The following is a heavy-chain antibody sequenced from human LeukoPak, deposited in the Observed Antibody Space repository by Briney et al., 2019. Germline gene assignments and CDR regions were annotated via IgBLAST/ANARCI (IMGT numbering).Heavy chain of an antibody. Sequence: GASVKVSCKASGGTFSSYTISWVRQTPGQGLEWMGRIIPILGIANYAQKFQGRVTITADKSTSTAYMELSSLRSEDTAVYYWARQRLQYALYDYWGQGTLVTVSS. J-gene: IGHJ4*02. CDR1: GGTFSSYT. CDR3: ARQRLQYALYDY. D-gene: IGHD6-25*01. V-gene: IGHV1-69*02. CDR2: IIPILGIA.